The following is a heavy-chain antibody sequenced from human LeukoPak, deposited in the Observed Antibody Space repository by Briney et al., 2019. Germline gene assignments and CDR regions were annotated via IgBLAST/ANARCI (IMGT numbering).Heavy chain of an antibody. V-gene: IGHV4-59*01. CDR1: GGSISSYY. CDR3: ARALSGYDYYFDY. CDR2: IYYSGTT. J-gene: IGHJ4*02. Sequence: SETLSLTCTVSGGSISSYYWSWIRQPPGKGLEWIGYIYYSGTTNYNPSLKSRVTISVDTSGNQFSLNLSSVTAADTAVYYCARALSGYDYYFDYWGQGTLVTVSS. D-gene: IGHD5-12*01.